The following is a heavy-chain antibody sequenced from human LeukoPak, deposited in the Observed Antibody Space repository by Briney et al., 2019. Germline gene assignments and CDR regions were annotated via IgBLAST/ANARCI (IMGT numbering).Heavy chain of an antibody. J-gene: IGHJ5*02. D-gene: IGHD4-17*01. CDR1: GFTFRSYG. CDR3: ARDPTTVTTPRWFDP. CDR2: IHYDGSNK. Sequence: PGGSLRLSCAASGFTFRSYGMHWVRQAPGKGLKWVAFIHYDGSNKYYADSVKGRFTISRDNSKNTLYVQMNSLRAEDTAVYYCARDPTTVTTPRWFDPWGQGTLVTVSS. V-gene: IGHV3-30*02.